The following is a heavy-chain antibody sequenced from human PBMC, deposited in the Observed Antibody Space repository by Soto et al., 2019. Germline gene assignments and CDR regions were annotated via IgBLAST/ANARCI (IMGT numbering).Heavy chain of an antibody. CDR1: GGTFSSYA. J-gene: IGHJ5*02. D-gene: IGHD3-22*01. Sequence: QVQLVQSGAEVKKPGSSVKVSCKASGGTFSSYAISWVRQAPGQGLEWMGGIIPIFGTANYAQKFQGRVTITADKSTSTAYMELSSLRSEDTAVYYCAREGGYYYDSSGYYDSNNWCDPWGQGTLVTVSS. CDR2: IIPIFGTA. CDR3: AREGGYYYDSSGYYDSNNWCDP. V-gene: IGHV1-69*06.